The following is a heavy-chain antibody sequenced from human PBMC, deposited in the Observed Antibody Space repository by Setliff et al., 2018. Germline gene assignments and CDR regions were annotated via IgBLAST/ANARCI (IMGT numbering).Heavy chain of an antibody. D-gene: IGHD6-19*01. CDR1: GASIRNFY. J-gene: IGHJ4*02. CDR2: VHFTGST. CDR3: ARKVEQWLTPHFAY. Sequence: SETLSLTCNVSGASIRNFYWTWIRQPPGKGLEWIGYVHFTGSTNYNPSLKSRVTMSVDVSKSQFSLRLSSVTAADTAVYYCARKVEQWLTPHFAYWGQGALVTVSS. V-gene: IGHV4-59*01.